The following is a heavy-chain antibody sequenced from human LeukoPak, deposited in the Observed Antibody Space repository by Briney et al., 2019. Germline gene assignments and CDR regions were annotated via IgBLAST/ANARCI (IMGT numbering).Heavy chain of an antibody. D-gene: IGHD2-15*01. CDR3: ARGYCSGGSCYSYYYYNYMDV. CDR2: SHYSGST. V-gene: IGHV4-39*07. CDR1: GGSISSSSYY. J-gene: IGHJ6*03. Sequence: PSETLSLTCTVSGGSISSSSYYWGWIRQPPGKGLEWIGSSHYSGSTNYNPSLKSRVTISVDTSKNQFSLKLSSVTAADTAVYYCARGYCSGGSCYSYYYYNYMDVWGKGTTVTVSS.